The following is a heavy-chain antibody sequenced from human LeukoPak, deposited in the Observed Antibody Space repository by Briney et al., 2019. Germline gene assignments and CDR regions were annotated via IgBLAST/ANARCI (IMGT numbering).Heavy chain of an antibody. CDR1: GFTLSSFG. J-gene: IGHJ3*02. D-gene: IGHD2-8*01. CDR2: IWTAGSNK. V-gene: IGHV3-33*01. CDR3: ARDPGYCFNGVCPDDAFDI. Sequence: GRSLSPSCAVSGFTLSSFGIPWVRQAAGHGLGAVGRIWTAGSNKYYADSVKSRFTISRDNSKNKLYLQMNSLRAEDTVVYYCARDPGYCFNGVCPDDAFDIWGQETMVTVSS.